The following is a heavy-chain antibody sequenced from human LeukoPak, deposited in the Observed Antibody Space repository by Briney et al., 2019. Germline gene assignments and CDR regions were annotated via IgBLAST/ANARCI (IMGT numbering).Heavy chain of an antibody. J-gene: IGHJ4*02. D-gene: IGHD1-26*01. CDR1: GFTFSNYA. Sequence: PGGSLRLSCAASGFTFSNYAMSWARQAPGKGLEWVSAISGSGGSTYYADSVKGRFTISRDNSKNTLYLQMNSLRAEDTAVYYCAREVTYRGSYYFDYWGQGTLVTVSS. V-gene: IGHV3-23*01. CDR2: ISGSGGST. CDR3: AREVTYRGSYYFDY.